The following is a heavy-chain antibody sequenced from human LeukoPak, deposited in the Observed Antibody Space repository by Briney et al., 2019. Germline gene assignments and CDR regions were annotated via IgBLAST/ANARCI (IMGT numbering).Heavy chain of an antibody. CDR2: IKEDGREK. CDR3: ARYGSGSPFDY. Sequence: GGSLRLSCAASGFTFSRYWMSWVRQAPGKGLEWVANIKEDGREKYYVDSVKGRFTISRDNAKNSLSLQMNSLRAEDTAVYYCARYGSGSPFDYWGQGIPVTVSS. J-gene: IGHJ4*02. CDR1: GFTFSRYW. D-gene: IGHD3-10*01. V-gene: IGHV3-7*01.